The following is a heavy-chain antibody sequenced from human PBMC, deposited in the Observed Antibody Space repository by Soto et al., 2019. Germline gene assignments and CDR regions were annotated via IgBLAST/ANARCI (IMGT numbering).Heavy chain of an antibody. CDR3: VKEFSFSYSVSVLPD. J-gene: IGHJ4*02. D-gene: IGHD3-10*02. CDR1: VFTFRDYS. Sequence: PGGSLRLSCAASVFTFRDYSMTLVRQAPGKGLECVSSIYVSGDKTFYARSVEGRFTISRDNIKNTLDMHMNGLRGDDTAVYYCVKEFSFSYSVSVLPDWAQGTMVTFSS. V-gene: IGHV3-23*01. CDR2: IYVSGDKT.